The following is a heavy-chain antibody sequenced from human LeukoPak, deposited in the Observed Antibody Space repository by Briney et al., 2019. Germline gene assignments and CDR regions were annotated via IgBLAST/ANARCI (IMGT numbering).Heavy chain of an antibody. J-gene: IGHJ5*02. CDR3: ARVYFDLTQLWLQEWGWFDP. D-gene: IGHD5-18*01. CDR2: IIPIFGTE. Sequence: SVKVSCKASGGTFISYAISWVGQARGQGREWMGRIIPIFGTENYAQKLQGRDTITSDASTSPASIELRSLRSEDTAVYYCARVYFDLTQLWLQEWGWFDPWGQGTLVTVSS. CDR1: GGTFISYA. V-gene: IGHV1-69*13.